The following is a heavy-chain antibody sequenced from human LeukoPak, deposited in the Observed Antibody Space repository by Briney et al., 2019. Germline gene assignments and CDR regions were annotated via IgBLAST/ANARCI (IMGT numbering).Heavy chain of an antibody. CDR3: ARGHRYYDSSGYYYGSSFDFWDY. D-gene: IGHD3-22*01. V-gene: IGHV4-59*01. CDR1: GGSISSYY. J-gene: IGHJ4*02. CDR2: IYYSGST. Sequence: PSETLSLTCTVSGGSISSYYWSWIRQPPGKGLEWIGYIYYSGSTNYNPSLKSRVTISVDTSKNQFSLKLSSVTAADTAVYYCARGHRYYDSSGYYYGSSFDFWDYWGQGTLVTVSS.